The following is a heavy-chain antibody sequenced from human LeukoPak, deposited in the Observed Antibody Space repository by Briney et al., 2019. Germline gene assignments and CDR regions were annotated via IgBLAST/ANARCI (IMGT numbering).Heavy chain of an antibody. V-gene: IGHV1-46*01. Sequence: ASVKVSCKASGGTFSSCAISWVRQAPGQGLEWMGKINLSGGSTTYAQKFQGRVTMTRDTSTSTVYMELSSLRSEDTAVYYCARDYVDDIPMIKDYWGQGTLVTVSS. CDR1: GGTFSSCA. CDR3: ARDYVDDIPMIKDY. J-gene: IGHJ4*02. CDR2: INLSGGST. D-gene: IGHD2-8*01.